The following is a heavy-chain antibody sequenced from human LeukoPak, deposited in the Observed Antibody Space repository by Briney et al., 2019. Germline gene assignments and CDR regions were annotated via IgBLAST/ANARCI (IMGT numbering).Heavy chain of an antibody. D-gene: IGHD5-12*01. CDR3: AREFWDTVAIGIFDY. J-gene: IGHJ4*02. CDR2: ISYDGNNE. Sequence: GRSRRLSCAASGFSFSTYVFHWVRQAPGKGLEWVAAISYDGNNEYYADSVKGRFTISRDNSKNTLYMQMNSLRPEDTAVYYCAREFWDTVAIGIFDYWGQGALVTVSS. CDR1: GFSFSTYV. V-gene: IGHV3-30-3*01.